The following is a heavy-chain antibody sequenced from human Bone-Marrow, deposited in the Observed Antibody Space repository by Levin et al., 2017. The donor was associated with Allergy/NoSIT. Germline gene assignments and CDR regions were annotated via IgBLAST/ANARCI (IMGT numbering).Heavy chain of an antibody. CDR2: FDPQDGKT. J-gene: IGHJ6*02. CDR1: GNTLTELC. D-gene: IGHD4-11*01. V-gene: IGHV1-24*01. CDR3: ATSDYNDYLGRGGETIYFYYGMDV. Sequence: ASVKVSCKVSGNTLTELCMHWVRQAPGKGLEWMGGFDPQDGKTIYAQKFQGRLTMTEDTSTDTVYMEMTSLRSEDTAVYYCATSDYNDYLGRGGETIYFYYGMDVWGQGTTVTVSS.